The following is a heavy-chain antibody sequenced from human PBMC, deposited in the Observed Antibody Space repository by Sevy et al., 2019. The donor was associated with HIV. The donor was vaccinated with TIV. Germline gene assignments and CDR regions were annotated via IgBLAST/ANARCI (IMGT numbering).Heavy chain of an antibody. D-gene: IGHD5-12*01. CDR3: ARLRDGYNYYFDY. CDR2: IYHSGST. V-gene: IGHV4-38-2*01. CDR1: GYSISSGYY. J-gene: IGHJ4*02. Sequence: SETLSLTCAVSGYSISSGYYWGWIRQPPGKGLEWIGSIYHSGSTYYNPSLKSRVTISVDTSKNQFSLKLSSVTAADTAVYYCARLRDGYNYYFDYWGQRTLVTASS.